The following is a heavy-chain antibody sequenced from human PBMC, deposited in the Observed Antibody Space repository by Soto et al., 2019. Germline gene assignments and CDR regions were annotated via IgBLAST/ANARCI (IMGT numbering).Heavy chain of an antibody. D-gene: IGHD2-2*01. CDR3: ARDWGYCSSTSCSDVRDYYYYGMDV. CDR2: INPSGGST. V-gene: IGHV1-46*01. Sequence: GASVKVSCKASGYTFTSYYMHWVRQAPGQGLEWMGIINPSGGSTSYAQKFQGRVTMTRDTSTSTVYMELSSLRSEDTAVYYCARDWGYCSSTSCSDVRDYYYYGMDVWGQGTTVTVSS. CDR1: GYTFTSYY. J-gene: IGHJ6*02.